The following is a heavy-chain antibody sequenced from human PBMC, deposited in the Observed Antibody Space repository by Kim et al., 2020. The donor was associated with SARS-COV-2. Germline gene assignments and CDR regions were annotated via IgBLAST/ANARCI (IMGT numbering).Heavy chain of an antibody. CDR1: GGSISSSSYY. CDR2: IYYSGST. J-gene: IGHJ4*02. D-gene: IGHD5-18*01. Sequence: SETLSLTCTVSGGSISSSSYYWGWIRQPPGKGLEWIGSIYYSGSTYYNPSLKSRVTISVDTSKNQFSLKLSSVTAADTAVYYCARHWRADTLFDYWGQGTLVTVSS. V-gene: IGHV4-39*01. CDR3: ARHWRADTLFDY.